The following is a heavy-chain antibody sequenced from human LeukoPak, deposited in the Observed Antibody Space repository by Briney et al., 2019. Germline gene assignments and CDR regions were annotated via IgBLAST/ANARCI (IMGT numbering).Heavy chain of an antibody. CDR3: ARGFRVNAINPFYYFDL. CDR1: GASMTPYY. V-gene: IGHV4-4*07. D-gene: IGHD2-21*01. J-gene: IGHJ4*02. Sequence: SETLSLACSVSGASMTPYYWSWIRQPAGKGLEYIGRIFASGSASYNIALKSRVTMTIDTSQHQFSLRLKSVTAADTALYFCARGFRVNAINPFYYFDLWGQGSLGTVSS. CDR2: IFASGSA.